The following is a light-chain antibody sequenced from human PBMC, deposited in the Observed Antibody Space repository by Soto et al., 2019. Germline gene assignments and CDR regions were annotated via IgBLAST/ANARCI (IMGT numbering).Light chain of an antibody. CDR3: QQYNNWPRT. Sequence: IVLTHSPGTLSLSPGERATLSYRASQSVSSHLAWYQQRPGQAPSLLIFGASIRDTGIPDRFSGSGSGTDFTLTITSLQSEDFAVYYCQQYNNWPRTFGQGTKVDIK. V-gene: IGKV3D-15*01. J-gene: IGKJ1*01. CDR1: QSVSSH. CDR2: GAS.